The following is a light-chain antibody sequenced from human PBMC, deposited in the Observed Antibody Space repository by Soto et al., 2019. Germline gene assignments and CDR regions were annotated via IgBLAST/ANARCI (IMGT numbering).Light chain of an antibody. V-gene: IGKV1-27*01. CDR1: QGISNY. CDR3: QKYNSAPRT. CDR2: GAS. J-gene: IGKJ1*01. Sequence: DIQMTQSPSSLSASVGDRVTITCRASQGISNYLAWYQQKPGKVPKLLIYGASTLQSGVPSRFSGIGSGTDFTLTISTLQPEDVATYYCQKYNSAPRTCGQGTKVEIK.